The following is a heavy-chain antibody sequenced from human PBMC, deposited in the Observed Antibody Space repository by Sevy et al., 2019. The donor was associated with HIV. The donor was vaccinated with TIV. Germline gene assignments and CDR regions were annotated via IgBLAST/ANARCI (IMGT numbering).Heavy chain of an antibody. D-gene: IGHD3-10*01. J-gene: IGHJ4*02. CDR1: GFIFNSYA. CDR3: AKGYGSGSPPDY. V-gene: IGHV3-23*01. CDR2: ISGSGGST. Sequence: GESLKISCAASGFIFNSYAMNWVRQAPGKGLEWVSSISGSGGSTYSADSVKGRITISRDNYKKTLYLQMDSLRADDTAVYYCAKGYGSGSPPDYWGQGTLVTVSS.